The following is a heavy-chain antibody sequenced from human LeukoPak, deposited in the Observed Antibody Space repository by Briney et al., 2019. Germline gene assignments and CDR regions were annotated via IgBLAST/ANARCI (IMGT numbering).Heavy chain of an antibody. D-gene: IGHD5-12*01. CDR3: AREGDSGYDLRY. J-gene: IGHJ4*02. V-gene: IGHV1-3*01. CDR1: GYTFTNYA. CDR2: INAGNGNT. Sequence: ASVKVSCKASGYTFTNYAMHWVRQAPGQRLEWMGWINAGNGNTKYSQKFQGRVTIIRDTSASTAYMELSSLRSEDTAVYYCAREGDSGYDLRYWGQGTLVTVSS.